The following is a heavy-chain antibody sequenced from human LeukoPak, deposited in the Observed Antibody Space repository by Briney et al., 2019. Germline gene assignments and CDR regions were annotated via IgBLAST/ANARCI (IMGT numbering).Heavy chain of an antibody. D-gene: IGHD3-22*01. CDR3: AKEGNYYDSSGLDY. J-gene: IGHJ4*02. CDR2: ISWNSGSI. V-gene: IGHV3-9*01. Sequence: GRSLRLSCAASGFTFDDYAMHWVRQAPGKGLEWASGISWNSGSIGYADSVKGRFTISRDNAKNSLYLQMNSLRAEDTALYYCAKEGNYYDSSGLDYWGQGTLVTVSS. CDR1: GFTFDDYA.